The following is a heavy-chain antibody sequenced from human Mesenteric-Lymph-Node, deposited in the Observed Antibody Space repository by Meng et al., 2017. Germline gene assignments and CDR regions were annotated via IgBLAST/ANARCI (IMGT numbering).Heavy chain of an antibody. J-gene: IGHJ4*02. CDR3: ARDVGY. CDR2: ITASGGDT. V-gene: IGHV3-23*01. CDR1: GFTFSSYA. Sequence: GGSLRLSCAASGFTFSSYAMSWVRQAPGKGLEWVALITASGGDTYHAESVRGRFTISRDDSKNTLSLQMNSLRVDDTAVYYCARDVGYWGQGTLVTVSS.